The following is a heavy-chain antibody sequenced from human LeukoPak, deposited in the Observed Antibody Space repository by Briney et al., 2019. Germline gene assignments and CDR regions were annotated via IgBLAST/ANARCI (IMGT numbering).Heavy chain of an antibody. D-gene: IGHD6-13*01. CDR3: ARDYGSSSFDY. Sequence: AGGSLRLSCSASGFTFSSFAMHWVRQAPGKGLEYVSSLSSNGGSTYYADSVKGRFTISRDNSKNTLFLQMSSLRAEDTAVYYCARDYGSSSFDYWGQGTLVTVSS. CDR1: GFTFSSFA. CDR2: LSSNGGST. J-gene: IGHJ4*02. V-gene: IGHV3-64D*09.